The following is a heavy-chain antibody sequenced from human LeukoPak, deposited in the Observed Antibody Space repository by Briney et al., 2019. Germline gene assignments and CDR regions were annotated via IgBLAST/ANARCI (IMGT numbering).Heavy chain of an antibody. CDR2: ISDDGLDT. CDR3: AREGHSSGHCGALDI. D-gene: IGHD3-22*01. CDR1: GFTFSTSV. Sequence: GGSLRLSCEVSGFTFSTSVMHWVRQAPGKGLEYVSGISDDGLDTHYGNSVEGRFTISRDNSKNSLYLQMDSLRDEDMAVYYCAREGHSSGHCGALDIWGQGTMVTVSS. V-gene: IGHV3-64*01. J-gene: IGHJ3*02.